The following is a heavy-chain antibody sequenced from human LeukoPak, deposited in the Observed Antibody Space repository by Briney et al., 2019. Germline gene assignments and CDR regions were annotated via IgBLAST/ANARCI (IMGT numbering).Heavy chain of an antibody. V-gene: IGHV1-2*02. J-gene: IGHJ4*02. CDR3: ARDKSVGATAGY. D-gene: IGHD1-26*01. CDR2: INPNNGGT. CDR1: GYTFTDSY. Sequence: ASVKVSCKTSGYTFTDSYMHWVRQAPGQGLEWMGWINPNNGGTNYAQNFQDRVTMTRDTSISTAYMELSRVKSDDTAVYYCARDKSVGATAGYWGQGTLVTISS.